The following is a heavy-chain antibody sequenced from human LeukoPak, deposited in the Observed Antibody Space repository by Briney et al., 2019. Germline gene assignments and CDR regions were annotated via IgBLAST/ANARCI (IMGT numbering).Heavy chain of an antibody. CDR1: GFTFSSYA. D-gene: IGHD3-10*01. J-gene: IGHJ5*02. Sequence: GGSLRLSCAASGFTFSSYAMSWVRQAPGKGLEWVSAISGSGGSTYYADSVKGRFTISRDNSENTLYLQMNSLRAEDTAVYYCAKDMRGGAWFGELYPSNWFDPWGQGTLVTVSS. V-gene: IGHV3-23*01. CDR2: ISGSGGST. CDR3: AKDMRGGAWFGELYPSNWFDP.